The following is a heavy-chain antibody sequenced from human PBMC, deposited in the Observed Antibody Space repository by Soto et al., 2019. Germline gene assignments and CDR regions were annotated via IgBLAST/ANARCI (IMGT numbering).Heavy chain of an antibody. J-gene: IGHJ6*02. CDR1: GFTVSSNY. Sequence: GSLRPSCAASGFTVSSNYMSWVRQAPGKGLEWVSVIYSGGSTYYADSVKGRFTISRDNSKNTLYLQMNSLRAEDTAVYYCARDRYIVALIINDHYNCMDVCGPGTTVTV. CDR3: ARDRYIVALIINDHYNCMDV. V-gene: IGHV3-53*01. CDR2: IYSGGST. D-gene: IGHD5-12*01.